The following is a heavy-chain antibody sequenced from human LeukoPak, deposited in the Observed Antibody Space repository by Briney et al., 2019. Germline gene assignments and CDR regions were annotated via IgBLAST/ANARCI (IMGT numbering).Heavy chain of an antibody. CDR1: GYTITSYA. CDR3: ARAQYYYDSSGYKRNWFDP. Sequence: GASVKVSCKASGYTITSYAMHWVRQAPGQRLEWMGWINAGNGNTKYSQKFQGRVTITRDTSASTAYMELSSLRSEDTAVYYCARAQYYYDSSGYKRNWFDPWGQGTLVTVSS. J-gene: IGHJ5*02. D-gene: IGHD3-22*01. CDR2: INAGNGNT. V-gene: IGHV1-3*01.